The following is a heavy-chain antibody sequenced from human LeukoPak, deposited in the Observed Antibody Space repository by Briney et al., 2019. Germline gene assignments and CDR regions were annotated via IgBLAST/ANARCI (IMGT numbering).Heavy chain of an antibody. CDR3: ARAKRRAHFDY. Sequence: PSETLSLTCAVYGGSFSGYYWSWIRQPPGKGLEWIGEINHSGSTNYNPSPKSRVTISVDTSKNQFSLKLSSVTAADTAVYYCARAKRRAHFDYWGQGTLVTVSS. D-gene: IGHD4/OR15-4a*01. CDR2: INHSGST. V-gene: IGHV4-34*01. J-gene: IGHJ4*02. CDR1: GGSFSGYY.